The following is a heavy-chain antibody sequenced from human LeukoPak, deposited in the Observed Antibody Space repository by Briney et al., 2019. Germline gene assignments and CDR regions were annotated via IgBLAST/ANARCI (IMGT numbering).Heavy chain of an antibody. Sequence: ETLSLTCSVSGDSISIYYWSWIRQPLGKGLEWVSTISSIGVSTYYADSVKGRFTISRDNSKNTLYLQMNSLRAEDTAVYYCAKGLIVVVPAAHGPFDYWGQGTLVTVSS. V-gene: IGHV3-23*01. J-gene: IGHJ4*02. CDR3: AKGLIVVVPAAHGPFDY. D-gene: IGHD2-2*01. CDR2: ISSIGVST. CDR1: GDSISIYY.